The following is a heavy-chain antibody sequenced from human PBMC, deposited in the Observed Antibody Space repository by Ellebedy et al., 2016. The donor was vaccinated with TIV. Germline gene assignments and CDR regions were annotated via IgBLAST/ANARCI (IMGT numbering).Heavy chain of an antibody. D-gene: IGHD3-9*01. V-gene: IGHV3-33*01. CDR2: IWYDGFNK. J-gene: IGHJ4*02. CDR3: AREQSPYYEILTGSFDY. Sequence: PGGSLRLSCAASGFSFSTYGMHWVRQAPGQGLEWVAVIWYDGFNKDYADSVKGRFTISRDNSKSTLYLEMKSLGVEDTAVYYCAREQSPYYEILTGSFDYWGQGALVTVSS. CDR1: GFSFSTYG.